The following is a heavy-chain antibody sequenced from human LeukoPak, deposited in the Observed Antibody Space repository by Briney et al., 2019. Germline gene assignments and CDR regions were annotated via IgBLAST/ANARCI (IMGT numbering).Heavy chain of an antibody. Sequence: ASVKVSCKASAYTFTSYAMHWVRQAPGQRLEWMGWINAGNGNTKYSQKFQGRVTITRDTSASTAYMELSSLRSEDTAVYYCAREDTMVRGVPLGYFDYWGQGTLVTVSS. CDR2: INAGNGNT. D-gene: IGHD3-10*01. V-gene: IGHV1-3*01. CDR1: AYTFTSYA. J-gene: IGHJ4*02. CDR3: AREDTMVRGVPLGYFDY.